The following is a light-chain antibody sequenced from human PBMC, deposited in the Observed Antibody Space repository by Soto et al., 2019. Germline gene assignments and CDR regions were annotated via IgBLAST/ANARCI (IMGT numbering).Light chain of an antibody. Sequence: TVLTQCQATLSLSPVESDPLCCSPSPSVSSYLAWYQQKPGQAPRLLIYDASNRATGIPARFSGSGSGTDFTLTISSLEPEDFAVYYCQQRSNWPQITFGQGTRLEI. CDR1: PSVSSY. J-gene: IGKJ5*01. V-gene: IGKV3-11*01. CDR3: QQRSNWPQIT. CDR2: DAS.